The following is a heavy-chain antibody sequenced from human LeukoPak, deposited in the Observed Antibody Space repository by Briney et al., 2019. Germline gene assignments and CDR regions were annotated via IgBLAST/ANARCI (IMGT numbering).Heavy chain of an antibody. Sequence: GGSLRLSCAASGFTHSNAWMSWVRQAPGKGLEWVGRIKRNADGGTTDYAAPVQGTYTIPRDDSKNTLFLQMTSLKTEDSEVYYCTAYSTGWHICDLWGQRTRVTVS. CDR2: IKRNADGGTT. D-gene: IGHD6-19*01. CDR1: GFTHSNAW. V-gene: IGHV3-15*01. J-gene: IGHJ4*02. CDR3: TAYSTGWHICDL.